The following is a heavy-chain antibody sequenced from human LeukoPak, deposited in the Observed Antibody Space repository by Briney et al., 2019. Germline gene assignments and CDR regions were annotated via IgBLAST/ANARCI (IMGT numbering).Heavy chain of an antibody. CDR1: GGSISSYY. D-gene: IGHD2-2*02. CDR3: AKEGYCSSTSCYTGAFDI. Sequence: SETLSLTCIVSGGSISSYYWSWIRQPPGKGLEWIGNIYSSGTTNYNPSLKSRVTISVDTSKNQFSLKLSSVTAADTAVYYCAKEGYCSSTSCYTGAFDIWGQGTMVTVSS. J-gene: IGHJ3*02. CDR2: IYSSGTT. V-gene: IGHV4-59*13.